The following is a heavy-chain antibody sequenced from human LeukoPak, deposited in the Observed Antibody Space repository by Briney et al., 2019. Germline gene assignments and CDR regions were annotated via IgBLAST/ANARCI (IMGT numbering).Heavy chain of an antibody. J-gene: IGHJ5*01. Sequence: GASVKVSCKAAGYSFTTFHINWVRQAPGQGPEWMGWVNPDTGNTGFAQKFQGRVTITQNNSVTTVYMELSSLTSEDTAVYYCARDIADCSSGTCYDIRFDSWGQGTLVTVSS. D-gene: IGHD2-15*01. V-gene: IGHV1-8*03. CDR1: GYSFTTFH. CDR3: ARDIADCSSGTCYDIRFDS. CDR2: VNPDTGNT.